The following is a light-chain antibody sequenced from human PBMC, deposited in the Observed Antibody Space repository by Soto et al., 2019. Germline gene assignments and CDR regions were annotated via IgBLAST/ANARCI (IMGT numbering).Light chain of an antibody. CDR3: QQRSNWPPST. V-gene: IGKV3-11*01. Sequence: EIVLTQSPATLYLSPGDRATLSCRASQSVSWYVAWYQQKHGQAPRLLIYDALKRATATPHRFSGSGSGTDFTPTISRLEPEDVSGYYCQQRSNWPPSTFGPGTKVDL. CDR2: DAL. J-gene: IGKJ3*01. CDR1: QSVSWY.